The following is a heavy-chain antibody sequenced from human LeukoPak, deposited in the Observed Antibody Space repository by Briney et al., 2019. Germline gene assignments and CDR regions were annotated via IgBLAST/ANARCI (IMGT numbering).Heavy chain of an antibody. V-gene: IGHV3-7*02. CDR1: GFSFTAYW. D-gene: IGHD1-26*01. CDR2: IKVDGTEK. CDR3: ARSYSGGP. J-gene: IGHJ5*02. Sequence: GGSLRLSCAASGFSFTAYWMSWVRQAPGKGLEWAANIKVDGTEKYYADSVKGRFTISSDNSKNTLYLQMNSLRAEDTAVYYCARSYSGGPWGQGTLVTVSS.